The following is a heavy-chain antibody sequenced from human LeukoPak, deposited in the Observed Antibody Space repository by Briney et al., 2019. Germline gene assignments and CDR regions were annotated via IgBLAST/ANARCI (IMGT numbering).Heavy chain of an antibody. Sequence: GGSLRLSCAASGFTFSSYAMSWVRQAPGKGLEWVSAISGSGGSTHYADSVKGRFTISRDNSKNTLYLQMNSLRAEDTAVYYCAMMEYYYDSSGYLDYWGQGTLVTVSS. CDR1: GFTFSSYA. D-gene: IGHD3-22*01. CDR3: AMMEYYYDSSGYLDY. CDR2: ISGSGGST. J-gene: IGHJ4*02. V-gene: IGHV3-23*01.